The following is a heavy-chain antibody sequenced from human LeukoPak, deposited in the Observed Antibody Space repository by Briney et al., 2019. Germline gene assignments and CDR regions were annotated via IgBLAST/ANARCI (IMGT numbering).Heavy chain of an antibody. J-gene: IGHJ4*02. D-gene: IGHD3-22*01. Sequence: SVKVSCKASGGTFSSYAISWVRQAPGQGLEWMGGIIPIFGTANYAQKFQGGVTITTDESTSTAYMELSSLRSEDTAVYYCAAITRDSRDRWGQGTLVTVSS. CDR2: IIPIFGTA. CDR1: GGTFSSYA. CDR3: AAITRDSRDR. V-gene: IGHV1-69*05.